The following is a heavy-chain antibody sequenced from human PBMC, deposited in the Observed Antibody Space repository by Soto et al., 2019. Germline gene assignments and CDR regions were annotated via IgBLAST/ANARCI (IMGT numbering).Heavy chain of an antibody. CDR3: AKDYGGKDGDY. J-gene: IGHJ4*02. V-gene: IGHV1-69*08. CDR2: IIPILGIA. CDR1: GGTFSSYT. Sequence: QVQLVQSGAEVKKPGSSVKVSCKASGGTFSSYTISWVRQAPGQGLEWMGRIIPILGIANYAQKFQGRVTITADKSTSTDYMELSSLRSEDTAVYYCAKDYGGKDGDYWGQGTLVPVSS. D-gene: IGHD4-17*01.